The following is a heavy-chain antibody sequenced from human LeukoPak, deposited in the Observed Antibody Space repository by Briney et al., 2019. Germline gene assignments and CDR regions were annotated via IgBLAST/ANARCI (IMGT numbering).Heavy chain of an antibody. V-gene: IGHV3-74*01. CDR3: ARYYGSGTFAVDY. D-gene: IGHD3-10*01. CDR1: GFTFSSYW. J-gene: IGHJ4*02. Sequence: GGSLRLSCAASGFTFSSYWMHWVRQAPGKGQVWVSRMNTDGSDTSYADSVKGRFTISRDNAKNTLYLQMNSLRAEDTAVYYCARYYGSGTFAVDYWGQGALVTVSS. CDR2: MNTDGSDT.